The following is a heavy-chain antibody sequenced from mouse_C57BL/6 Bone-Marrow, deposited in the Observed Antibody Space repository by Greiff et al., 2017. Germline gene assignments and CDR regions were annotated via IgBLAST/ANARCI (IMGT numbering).Heavy chain of an antibody. CDR3: SRLGRFAY. Sequence: QVQLQQSGAELARPGASVKMSCKASGYNFTSYTMHWVKQRPGKGLEWIGYINPSSGYTTYNQNFKDKATLTSDKSSSTAYMQLSSLTSEDSAIDYFSRLGRFAYWGQGTLVTVSA. V-gene: IGHV1-4*01. CDR2: INPSSGYT. CDR1: GYNFTSYT. J-gene: IGHJ3*01.